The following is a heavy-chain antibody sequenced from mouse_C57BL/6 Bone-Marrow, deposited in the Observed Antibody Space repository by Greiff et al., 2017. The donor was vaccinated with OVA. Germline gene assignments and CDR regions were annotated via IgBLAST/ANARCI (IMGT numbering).Heavy chain of an antibody. J-gene: IGHJ2*01. CDR3: ARHGYHYFDY. CDR2: ISSGGSYT. V-gene: IGHV5-6*01. Sequence: VQVVESGGDLVKPGGSLKLSCAASGFTFSSYGMSWVRQTPDKRLEWVATISSGGSYTYYPDSVKGRFTISRDNAKNTLYLQMSSLKSEDTAMYYCARHGYHYFDYWGQGTTLTVSS. CDR1: GFTFSSYG. D-gene: IGHD2-2*01.